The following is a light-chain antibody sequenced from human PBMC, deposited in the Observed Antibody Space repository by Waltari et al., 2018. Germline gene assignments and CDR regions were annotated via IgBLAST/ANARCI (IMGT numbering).Light chain of an antibody. Sequence: SVLTQPASVSGSPGQSITISCTGTSSDIGAYNYVSWYQQHPGKAPKLMIYDVSKWPSGVSNRFSGSKSGNTASLTISGLQADDEADYYCSSYTRSNTWVFGGGTKLTVL. V-gene: IGLV2-14*01. CDR2: DVS. J-gene: IGLJ3*02. CDR3: SSYTRSNTWV. CDR1: SSDIGAYNY.